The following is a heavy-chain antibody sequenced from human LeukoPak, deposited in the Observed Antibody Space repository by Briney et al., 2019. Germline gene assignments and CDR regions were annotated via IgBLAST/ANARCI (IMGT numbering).Heavy chain of an antibody. V-gene: IGHV3-48*04. CDR3: ARSRHFVWGSYRSFYFDY. CDR1: GFTFSSYS. J-gene: IGHJ4*02. Sequence: GGSLRLSCAASGFTFSSYSMNWVRQAPGKGLEWVSYISSSSSTIYYADSVKGRFTISRDNAKNSLYLQMNSLRAEDTAVYYCARSRHFVWGSYRSFYFDYWGQGTLVTVSS. D-gene: IGHD3-16*02. CDR2: ISSSSSTI.